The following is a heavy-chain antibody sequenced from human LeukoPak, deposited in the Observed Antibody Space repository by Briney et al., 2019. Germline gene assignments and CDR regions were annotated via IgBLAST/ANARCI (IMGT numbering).Heavy chain of an antibody. CDR3: ARDGYDSSGYSNYFDY. CDR2: IYSGGST. V-gene: IGHV3-53*04. Sequence: GGSLRLCCAAYGFTVSSNYMSWVRQAPGKGLEWVSVIYSGGSTYYADSVKGRFTISRHNSKNTLYLQMNSLRAEDTAVYYCARDGYDSSGYSNYFDYWGQGTLVTVSS. J-gene: IGHJ4*02. D-gene: IGHD3-22*01. CDR1: GFTVSSNY.